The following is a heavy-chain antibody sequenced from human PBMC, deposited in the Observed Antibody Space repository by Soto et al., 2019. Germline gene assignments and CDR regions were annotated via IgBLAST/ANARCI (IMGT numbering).Heavy chain of an antibody. J-gene: IGHJ5*02. V-gene: IGHV1-58*01. CDR2: IVVGSGIT. CDR3: AADRPYNWNELWFDP. Sequence: QMQLVQSGPEVKKPGTSVKVSCKASGFTFTSSTVQWVRQARGQRLEWIGWIVVGSGITNYAQKFQERLTSTRDMSTSTAYMELSSLRAEATAVYYCAADRPYNWNELWFDPWGQGTLVTVSS. CDR1: GFTFTSST. D-gene: IGHD1-1*01.